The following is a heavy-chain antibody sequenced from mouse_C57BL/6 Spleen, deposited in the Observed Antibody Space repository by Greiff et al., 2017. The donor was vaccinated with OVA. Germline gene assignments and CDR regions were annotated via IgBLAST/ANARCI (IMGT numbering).Heavy chain of an antibody. V-gene: IGHV1-84*01. CDR2: SYPGSGNT. Sequence: LMESGPELVKPGASVKISCKASGYTFTDYYINWVKQRPGQGLEWIGWSYPGSGNTKYNEKFKGKATLTVDTSSSTAYMQLSSLTSEDSAVYFCARYAYYYGSSYDYFDYWGQGTTLTVSS. D-gene: IGHD1-1*01. CDR1: GYTFTDYY. CDR3: ARYAYYYGSSYDYFDY. J-gene: IGHJ2*01.